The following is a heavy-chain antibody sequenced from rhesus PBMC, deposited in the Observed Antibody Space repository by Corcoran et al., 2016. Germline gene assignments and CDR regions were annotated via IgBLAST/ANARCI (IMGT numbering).Heavy chain of an antibody. CDR3: ARVGSSWSEDFDY. CDR2: IYGSSTST. Sequence: QVQLQESGPGVVKPSETLSLTCAVSGGSISDSYRWSWIRQPPGKGLEWIGYIYGSSTSTTYNPSLKSRVTTSKDTSKNQFSLKLSSVTAADTAVYYCARVGSSWSEDFDYWGQGVLVTVSS. J-gene: IGHJ4*01. CDR1: GGSISDSYR. D-gene: IGHD6-13*01. V-gene: IGHV4S10*01.